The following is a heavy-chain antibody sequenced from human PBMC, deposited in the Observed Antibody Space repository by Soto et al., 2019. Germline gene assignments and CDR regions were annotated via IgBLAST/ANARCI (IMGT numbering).Heavy chain of an antibody. J-gene: IGHJ4*02. V-gene: IGHV4-59*01. Sequence: SETLSLTCTVSGGSIRSYYWSWIRQPPGKGLEWIGYIYYSGSTNYNPSLKSRVTISVDTSKNQFSLKLSSVTAADTAVYYCARPTYNSGSPFDYWGQGTLVTVSS. CDR3: ARPTYNSGSPFDY. CDR1: GGSIRSYY. D-gene: IGHD1-20*01. CDR2: IYYSGST.